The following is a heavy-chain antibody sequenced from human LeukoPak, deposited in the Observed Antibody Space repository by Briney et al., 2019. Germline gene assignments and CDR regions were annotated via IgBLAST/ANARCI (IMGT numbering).Heavy chain of an antibody. V-gene: IGHV3-23*01. D-gene: IGHD4-11*01. J-gene: IGHJ4*02. CDR1: GFIFDDYT. Sequence: GGSLRLSCAASGFIFDDYTMHWVRQAPGKGLEWVSTISGDGTETFYADSVKGRFTISRDNSKNTHYLQMSSLRAEDTGIYYCAKGGHYSFFDYWGQGTLVTVSS. CDR3: AKGGHYSFFDY. CDR2: ISGDGTET.